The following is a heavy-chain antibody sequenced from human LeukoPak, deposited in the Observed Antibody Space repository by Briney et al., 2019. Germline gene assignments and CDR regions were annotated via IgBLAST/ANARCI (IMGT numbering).Heavy chain of an antibody. V-gene: IGHV1-2*02. CDR1: GDTFTGYY. J-gene: IGHJ4*02. CDR2: INPNSGGT. CDR3: AREVREGSCDY. D-gene: IGHD3-10*01. Sequence: ASVKVSCKASGDTFTGYYMHWVRQAPGQGLEWMGWINPNSGGTNYAQKFQGRVTMTRDTSITTAYMELSRLTSDDTAVYYCAREVREGSCDYWGQGTLVTVSS.